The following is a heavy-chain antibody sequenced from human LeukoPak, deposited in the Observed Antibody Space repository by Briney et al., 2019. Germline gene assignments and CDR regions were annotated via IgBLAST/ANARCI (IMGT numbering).Heavy chain of an antibody. V-gene: IGHV1-69*05. J-gene: IGHJ4*02. CDR3: AIQYCSSTSCYIRGVDY. Sequence: EASVKVSCKASGGTFSSYAISWVRQAPGQGLEWMGGVIPIFGTANYAQKFQGRVTITTDESTSTAYMELSSLRSEDTAVYYCAIQYCSSTSCYIRGVDYWGQGTLVTVSS. CDR1: GGTFSSYA. CDR2: VIPIFGTA. D-gene: IGHD2-2*02.